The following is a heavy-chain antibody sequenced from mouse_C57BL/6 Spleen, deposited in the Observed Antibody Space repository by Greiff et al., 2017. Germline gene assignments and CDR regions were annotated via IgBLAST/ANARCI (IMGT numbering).Heavy chain of an antibody. Sequence: EVHLVESGGGLVQPGGSLSLSCAASGFTFTDYYMSWVRQPPGKALEWLGFIRNKANGYTTEYSASVKGRFTISRDNSQSILYLQMNALRAEDSATYYCARSLYYSNPQFAYWGQGTLVTVSA. CDR1: GFTFTDYY. CDR2: IRNKANGYTT. CDR3: ARSLYYSNPQFAY. D-gene: IGHD2-5*01. V-gene: IGHV7-3*01. J-gene: IGHJ3*01.